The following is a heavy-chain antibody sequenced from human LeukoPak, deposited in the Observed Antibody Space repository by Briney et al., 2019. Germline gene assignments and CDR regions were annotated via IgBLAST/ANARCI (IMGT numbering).Heavy chain of an antibody. Sequence: PGRSLRLSCAASGFTFSSYVMHWVRQAPGKGLEWVAVIWYDGSNKYYAASVKGRFTISRDNSKNTLYLQMNSLRAEDTAVYYCARGLYSSSWYESYYWGQGTLVTVSS. CDR1: GFTFSSYV. D-gene: IGHD6-13*01. CDR3: ARGLYSSSWYESYY. CDR2: IWYDGSNK. J-gene: IGHJ4*02. V-gene: IGHV3-33*01.